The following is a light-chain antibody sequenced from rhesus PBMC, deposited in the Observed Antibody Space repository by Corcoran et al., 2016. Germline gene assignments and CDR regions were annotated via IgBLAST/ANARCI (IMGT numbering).Light chain of an antibody. CDR2: AAS. J-gene: IGKJ4*01. CDR1: ENVNNY. V-gene: IGKV1-74*01. Sequence: DIQMTQSPSSLSASVGDRVTITCRASENVNNYLHWYQQKPGKAPKLLIYAASTLQSGVPSRFSGNGSGTVYTFTISSLQPEDVATYYCPHSYGTPLTFGGGTKVEIK. CDR3: PHSYGTPLT.